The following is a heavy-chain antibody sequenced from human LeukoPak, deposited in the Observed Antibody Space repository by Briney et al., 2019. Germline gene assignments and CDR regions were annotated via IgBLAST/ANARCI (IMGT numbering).Heavy chain of an antibody. CDR1: GFTFSSYA. CDR2: ISYDGSNK. V-gene: IGHV3-30-3*01. Sequence: GGSLRLSCAASGFTFSSYAMHWVRQAPSKGLEWVAVISYDGSNKYYADSVKGRFTIARDNSKNKLYLQMNSLRAEDTAVYYCARDLLLRLGELSLTFDYWGQGTLVTVSS. J-gene: IGHJ4*02. CDR3: ARDLLLRLGELSLTFDY. D-gene: IGHD3-16*02.